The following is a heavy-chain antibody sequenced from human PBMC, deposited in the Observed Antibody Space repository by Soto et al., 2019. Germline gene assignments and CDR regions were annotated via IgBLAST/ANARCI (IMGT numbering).Heavy chain of an antibody. D-gene: IGHD4-17*01. V-gene: IGHV1-2*04. CDR2: INPNSGGT. Sequence: QVQLVQSGAEVKKPGASVRVSCKASGYSFSAYYIHWMRQAPGQGLEWMGWINPNSGGTKFAQKFQGWVTMTRDTSISTAYMELSRLKSDDTAVYFCARESGGTTATLDYYYFYRDVWGKGTTVTVSS. CDR1: GYSFSAYY. J-gene: IGHJ6*03. CDR3: ARESGGTTATLDYYYFYRDV.